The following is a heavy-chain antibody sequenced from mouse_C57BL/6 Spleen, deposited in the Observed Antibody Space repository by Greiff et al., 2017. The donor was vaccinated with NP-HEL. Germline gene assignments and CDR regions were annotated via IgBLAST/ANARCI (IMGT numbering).Heavy chain of an antibody. CDR1: GFTFSSYA. Sequence: EVKVEESGEGLVKPGGSLKLSCAASGFTFSSYAMSWVRQTPEKRLEWVAYISSGGDYIYYADTVKGRFTISRDNARNTLYLQMSSLKSEDTAMYYCTRDDYYGSSYWYFDVWGTGTTVTVSS. CDR2: ISSGGDYI. J-gene: IGHJ1*03. CDR3: TRDDYYGSSYWYFDV. D-gene: IGHD1-1*01. V-gene: IGHV5-9-1*02.